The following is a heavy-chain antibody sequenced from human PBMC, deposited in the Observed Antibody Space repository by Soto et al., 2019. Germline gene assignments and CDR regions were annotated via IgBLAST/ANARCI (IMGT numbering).Heavy chain of an antibody. CDR2: INAGNGNT. D-gene: IGHD3-9*01. CDR1: GYTFTSYA. CDR3: ARVGGYDILTGYSTPRYYYYYGMDV. Sequence: ASVKVSCKASGYTFTSYAMHWVRQAPGQRLGWMGWINAGNGNTKYSQKFQGRVTITRDTSASTAYMELSSLRSEDTAVYYCARVGGYDILTGYSTPRYYYYYGMDVWGQGTTVTVSS. J-gene: IGHJ6*02. V-gene: IGHV1-3*01.